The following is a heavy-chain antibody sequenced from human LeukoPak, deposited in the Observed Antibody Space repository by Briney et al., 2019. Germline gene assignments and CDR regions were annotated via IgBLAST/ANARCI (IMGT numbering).Heavy chain of an antibody. CDR2: INHNGST. J-gene: IGHJ4*02. CDR3: ARVSYGSGSIDY. V-gene: IGHV4-34*01. CDR1: GGSFSGYY. Sequence: SETLSLTCAVYGGSFSGYYWSWIRQPPAKGLEWIGQINHNGSTNYNPSLKSRVTISVDTSKNQYSLKLSSVTAADTAVYYCARVSYGSGSIDYWGQGTLVTVSS. D-gene: IGHD3-10*01.